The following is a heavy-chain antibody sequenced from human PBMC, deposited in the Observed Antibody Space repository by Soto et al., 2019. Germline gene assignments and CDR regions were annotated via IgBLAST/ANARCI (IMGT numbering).Heavy chain of an antibody. CDR2: IDPSDSYT. CDR1: GYSFTSDW. D-gene: IGHD3-22*01. V-gene: IGHV5-10-1*01. Sequence: GESLKISCKGSGYSFTSDWISWVRQMPGKGLEWMGRIDPSDSYTNYSPSFQGHVTISADKSISTAYLQWSSLKASDTAMYYCATSYRPTYYDSTSLGPFDIWGQGTMVTVSS. J-gene: IGHJ3*02. CDR3: ATSYRPTYYDSTSLGPFDI.